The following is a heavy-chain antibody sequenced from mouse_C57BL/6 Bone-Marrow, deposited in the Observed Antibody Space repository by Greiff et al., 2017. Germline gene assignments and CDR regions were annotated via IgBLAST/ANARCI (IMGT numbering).Heavy chain of an antibody. J-gene: IGHJ4*01. CDR2: ISDGGSYT. CDR3: ARDYYTQYAMDY. D-gene: IGHD2-12*01. Sequence: EVQLVESGGGLVKPGGSLKLSCAASGFTFSSYAMSWVRQTPEKRLEWVATISDGGSYTYYPDNVKGRFTISRDNAKNNLYLQMSHLKSEDTALYYCARDYYTQYAMDYWGQGTSVTVSS. V-gene: IGHV5-4*01. CDR1: GFTFSSYA.